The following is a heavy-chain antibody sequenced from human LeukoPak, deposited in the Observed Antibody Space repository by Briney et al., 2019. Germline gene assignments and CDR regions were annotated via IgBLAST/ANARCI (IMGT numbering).Heavy chain of an antibody. V-gene: IGHV4-34*01. J-gene: IGHJ4*02. CDR2: INHSGST. D-gene: IGHD4-17*01. Sequence: PSETLSLTCAVYGGSFSGYYWSWIRQPPGKGLEWIGEINHSGSTNYNPSLKSRVTMSADTSRNKVFLKLTSVTAADTAVYYCARDPTTVTTMFDSWGQGALVTVSS. CDR1: GGSFSGYY. CDR3: ARDPTTVTTMFDS.